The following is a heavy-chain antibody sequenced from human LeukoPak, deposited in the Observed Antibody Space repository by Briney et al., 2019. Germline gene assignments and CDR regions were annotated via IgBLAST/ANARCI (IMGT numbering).Heavy chain of an antibody. D-gene: IGHD2-8*01. CDR2: IWYDGSNK. J-gene: IGHJ4*02. CDR1: GFTFSSFG. Sequence: GGSLRLSCAASGFTFSSFGMHWVRQAPGKGLEWVAVIWYDGSNKYYADSVKGRFTISRDNSKNKLYLQMNSLRAEDTAVYYCARDGHGCFDYWGQGTLVTVSS. V-gene: IGHV3-33*01. CDR3: ARDGHGCFDY.